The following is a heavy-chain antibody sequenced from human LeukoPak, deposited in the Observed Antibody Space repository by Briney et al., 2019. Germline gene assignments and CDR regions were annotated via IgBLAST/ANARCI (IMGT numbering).Heavy chain of an antibody. J-gene: IGHJ3*01. CDR2: IHFSGTT. Sequence: SETLSLTCSVSGASTRTNTNFWGWNTSNYWGWIRQPPGKGLEWIGSIHFSGTTYYHPSLQNRLTISVDTSKNQFSLKVTSVTAADTALYYCARQRDTASVGAFDVWGQGTLVTVSS. V-gene: IGHV4-39*01. D-gene: IGHD5-18*01. CDR1: GASTRTNTNFWGWNTSNY. CDR3: ARQRDTASVGAFDV.